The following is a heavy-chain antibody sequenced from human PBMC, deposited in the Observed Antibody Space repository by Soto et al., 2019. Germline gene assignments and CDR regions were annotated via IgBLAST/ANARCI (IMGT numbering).Heavy chain of an antibody. V-gene: IGHV3-21*01. CDR1: GFSFSDYS. D-gene: IGHD5-18*01. Sequence: PGGSLRLSCAASGFSFSDYSMNWVRQAPGKGLEWVSSISSSSTHIYYAESVKGRFTISRDNAENSLFLQMNNLRADDTAVYYCARAVDTGDVRGQGTTVTVSS. CDR2: ISSSSTHI. CDR3: ARAVDTGDV. J-gene: IGHJ6*02.